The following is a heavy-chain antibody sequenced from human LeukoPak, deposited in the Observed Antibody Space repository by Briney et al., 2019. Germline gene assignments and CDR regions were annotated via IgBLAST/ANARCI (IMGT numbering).Heavy chain of an antibody. CDR1: GFTFSDYY. CDR2: ISSSGSTI. CDR3: ARPTWTNYMDV. Sequence: GGSLRLSCAASGFTFSDYYMSWIRQAPGKGLEWVSYISSSGSTIYYADSVKGRFTISRDNAKNSVSLQMNSLRAEDTAVYFCARPTWTNYMDVWGKGTAVTISS. J-gene: IGHJ6*03. D-gene: IGHD3/OR15-3a*01. V-gene: IGHV3-11*04.